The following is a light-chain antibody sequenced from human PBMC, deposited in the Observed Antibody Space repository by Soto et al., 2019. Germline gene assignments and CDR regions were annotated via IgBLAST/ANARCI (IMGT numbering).Light chain of an antibody. CDR2: AAS. J-gene: IGKJ4*01. Sequence: DIQMTQSPSSLSASVGGRVTITCRASQGITSSLAWYQQKPGEVPNLLIYAASTLKSGVPSRFSGSGSGTDFNLTISSLQPEDVATYYSQKYNSAPLTFVGGTKVEIK. CDR3: QKYNSAPLT. V-gene: IGKV1-27*01. CDR1: QGITSS.